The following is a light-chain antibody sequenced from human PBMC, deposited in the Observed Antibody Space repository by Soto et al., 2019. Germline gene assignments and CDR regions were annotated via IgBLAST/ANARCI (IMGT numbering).Light chain of an antibody. Sequence: EFVLTQSPATLSLSPGERATLSCRASQSVSSYLAWYQQKPGQAPRLLIYDASNRATGIPARFSGSGSGTDFTLTISSLEPEDFAVYYCQQRSNWPRGTFGQGTKVDIK. V-gene: IGKV3-11*01. CDR2: DAS. J-gene: IGKJ1*01. CDR3: QQRSNWPRGT. CDR1: QSVSSY.